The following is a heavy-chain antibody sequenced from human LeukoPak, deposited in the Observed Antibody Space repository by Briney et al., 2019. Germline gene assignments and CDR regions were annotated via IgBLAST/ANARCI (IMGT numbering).Heavy chain of an antibody. D-gene: IGHD2-21*02. V-gene: IGHV1-2*02. CDR2: INPHSGGT. CDR1: GYTFTGYY. J-gene: IGHJ6*03. Sequence: ASVKVSCKASGYTFTGYYMHWVRQAPGQGLEWMGWINPHSGGTNYAQEFQGRVTMTRDTSISTAYMELSSLRPDDTAVYSCARGVTARGFYYYMDIWGNGTTVTISS. CDR3: ARGVTARGFYYYMDI.